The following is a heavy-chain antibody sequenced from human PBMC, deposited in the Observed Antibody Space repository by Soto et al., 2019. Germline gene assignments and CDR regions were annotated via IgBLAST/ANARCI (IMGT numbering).Heavy chain of an antibody. CDR2: ISSSSSYI. CDR3: ARIYCSGGSCYSGSGGGMDA. V-gene: IGHV3-21*01. Sequence: PXGSLRLSCAASGFTFSSYSKNWVRQAPGKGLEWVSSISSSSSYIYYADSVKGRFTISRDNAKNSLYLQMNSLRAEDTAVYYCARIYCSGGSCYSGSGGGMDAWRQGTTVTVSS. J-gene: IGHJ6*02. CDR1: GFTFSSYS. D-gene: IGHD2-15*01.